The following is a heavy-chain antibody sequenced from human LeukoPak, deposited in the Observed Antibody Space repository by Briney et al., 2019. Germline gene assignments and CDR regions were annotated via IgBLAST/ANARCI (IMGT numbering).Heavy chain of an antibody. CDR2: IYYSGST. J-gene: IGHJ5*02. CDR1: GGSISGYY. CDR3: ARATDASSGYFWFDP. V-gene: IGHV4-59*01. Sequence: SETLSLTCSVSGGSISGYYWSWIRQSPGKGLEWIAYIYYSGSTNYDPSLKSRVTISVDTSKNQFSLKLSSVTAADTAMYYCARATDASSGYFWFDPWGQGTLVTVSS. D-gene: IGHD3-22*01.